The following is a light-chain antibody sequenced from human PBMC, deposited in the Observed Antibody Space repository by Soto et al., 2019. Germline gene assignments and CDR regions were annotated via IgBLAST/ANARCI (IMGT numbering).Light chain of an antibody. Sequence: QSALTQPASVSGSPGQSITISCTGSSSDVGSYNFVSWYQQHPGRAPKLMIYEVIKRPSGVSNRFSGSKSGNTASLTISGLQAEDEAAYYCCSYARYSAGVFGGGTKLTVL. J-gene: IGLJ3*02. CDR2: EVI. V-gene: IGLV2-23*02. CDR3: CSYARYSAGV. CDR1: SSDVGSYNF.